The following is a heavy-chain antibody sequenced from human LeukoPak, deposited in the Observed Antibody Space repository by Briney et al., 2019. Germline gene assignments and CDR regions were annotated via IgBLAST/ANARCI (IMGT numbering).Heavy chain of an antibody. CDR2: INHSGST. Sequence: SETLSLTCTVSGGSISSYYWSWIRQPPGKGLEWIGEINHSGSTNYNPSLKSRVTISVDTSKNQFSLKLSSVTAADTAVYYCARGGFVLMVYNFDYRGQGTLVTVSS. J-gene: IGHJ4*02. CDR1: GGSISSYY. V-gene: IGHV4-34*01. D-gene: IGHD2-8*01. CDR3: ARGGFVLMVYNFDY.